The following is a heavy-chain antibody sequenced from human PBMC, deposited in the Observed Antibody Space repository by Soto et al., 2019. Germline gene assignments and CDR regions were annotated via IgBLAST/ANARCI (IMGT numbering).Heavy chain of an antibody. V-gene: IGHV1-8*01. CDR2: MNPNSGNT. D-gene: IGHD1-26*01. J-gene: IGHJ3*02. CDR1: GYTFTSYD. Sequence: QVQLVQSGAEVKKPGASVKVSCKTSGYTFTSYDINWVRQATGQGLEWMGWMNPNSGNTAYAQKFQGRVTMTRNTSISTAYMELNSLSSEDTSVYYCARERSSGAFDIWGQGTMVTVSS. CDR3: ARERSSGAFDI.